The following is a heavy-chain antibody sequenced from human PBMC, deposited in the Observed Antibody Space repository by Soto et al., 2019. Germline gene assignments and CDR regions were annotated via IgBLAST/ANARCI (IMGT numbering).Heavy chain of an antibody. V-gene: IGHV1-18*01. J-gene: IGHJ4*02. D-gene: IGHD3-22*01. CDR1: GYTFTSYG. CDR2: ISAYNGNT. Sequence: QVQLVQSGAEVKEPGASVKVSCKASGYTFTSYGLNRVRQAPGQGLEWMGWISAYNGNTNYAQKFQGRVTMTTDTSTSTAYMELRSLGSDDTAVYYCARSRSSRYYLDYWGQGSLVTVSA. CDR3: ARSRSSRYYLDY.